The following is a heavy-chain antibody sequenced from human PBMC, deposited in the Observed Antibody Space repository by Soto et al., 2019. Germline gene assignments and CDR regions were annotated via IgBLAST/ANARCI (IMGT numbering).Heavy chain of an antibody. Sequence: ASVKVSCKTSGYTFTRYYINWVRQAPGQGLEWMGWVSAYNGNTHYEQKLQGRVTLTTDTSTSTAYMELRSLRSDDTAVYFCARGGQWDFLSDYWGQGTLVTVSS. V-gene: IGHV1-18*01. CDR2: VSAYNGNT. D-gene: IGHD1-26*01. CDR1: GYTFTRYY. J-gene: IGHJ4*02. CDR3: ARGGQWDFLSDY.